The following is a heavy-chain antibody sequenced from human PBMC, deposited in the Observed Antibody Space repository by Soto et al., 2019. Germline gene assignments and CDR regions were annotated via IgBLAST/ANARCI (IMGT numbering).Heavy chain of an antibody. J-gene: IGHJ5*02. Sequence: EVQLLESGGGLVQPGGSLRLSCAASGFTFSSYAMSWVRQAPGKGLEWVSAISGSGGSTYYADSVKGRFTISRDNSKNTLYLQMNSLRAEDTAVYYCAKDPAYDFWSGYWFDPWGQGTLVTVSS. CDR1: GFTFSSYA. CDR3: AKDPAYDFWSGYWFDP. D-gene: IGHD3-3*01. CDR2: ISGSGGST. V-gene: IGHV3-23*01.